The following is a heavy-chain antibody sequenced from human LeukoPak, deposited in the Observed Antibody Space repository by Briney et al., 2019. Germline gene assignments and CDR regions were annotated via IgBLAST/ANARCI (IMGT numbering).Heavy chain of an antibody. CDR2: IIPIFGTA. D-gene: IGHD1-7*01. CDR3: AIGITGITSFDY. Sequence: ASVKVSCKASGYTFSGYYMHWVRQAPGQGLEWMGGIIPIFGTANYAQKFQGRVTITADESTSTAYMELSSLRSEDTAVYYCAIGITGITSFDYWGQGTLVTVSS. CDR1: GYTFSGYY. J-gene: IGHJ4*02. V-gene: IGHV1-69*13.